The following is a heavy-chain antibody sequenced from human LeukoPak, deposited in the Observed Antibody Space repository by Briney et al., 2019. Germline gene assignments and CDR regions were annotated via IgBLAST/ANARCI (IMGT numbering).Heavy chain of an antibody. Sequence: GGSLRLSCAASGFTFSSYGMHWVRQAPGKGLEWVAVISYDGSNKYYADSVKGRFTISRDNSRNTLYLQMNSLRAEDTAVYYCAKDKHDILTEWGQGTLVTVSS. V-gene: IGHV3-30*18. CDR2: ISYDGSNK. D-gene: IGHD3-9*01. CDR1: GFTFSSYG. CDR3: AKDKHDILTE. J-gene: IGHJ4*02.